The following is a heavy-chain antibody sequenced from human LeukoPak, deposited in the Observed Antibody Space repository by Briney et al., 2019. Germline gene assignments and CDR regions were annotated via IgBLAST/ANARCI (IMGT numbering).Heavy chain of an antibody. D-gene: IGHD7-27*01. CDR3: ARPDPNWGYHY. J-gene: IGHJ4*02. CDR1: GGSISSYY. Sequence: SETLSLTCTVSGGSISSYYWSWIRQPPGKGLEWIGYIYYSGSTNYNPSLKSRVTIPVDTSKNQFSLKLSSVTAADTAVYYCARPDPNWGYHYWGQGTLVTVSS. V-gene: IGHV4-59*08. CDR2: IYYSGST.